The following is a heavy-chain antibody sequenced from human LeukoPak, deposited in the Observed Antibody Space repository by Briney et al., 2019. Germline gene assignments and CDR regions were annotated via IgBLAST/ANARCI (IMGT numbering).Heavy chain of an antibody. Sequence: SETLSLTCTVSGGSISSSSYYWGWIRQPPGKGLEWIGSIYYSGSTYYNPSLKSRVTISVDTSKNQFSLKLSSVTAADTAVYYCAEGSSSSKTYYYYYMDVWGKGTTVTISS. CDR1: GGSISSSSYY. V-gene: IGHV4-39*07. CDR2: IYYSGST. J-gene: IGHJ6*03. D-gene: IGHD6-13*01. CDR3: AEGSSSSKTYYYYYMDV.